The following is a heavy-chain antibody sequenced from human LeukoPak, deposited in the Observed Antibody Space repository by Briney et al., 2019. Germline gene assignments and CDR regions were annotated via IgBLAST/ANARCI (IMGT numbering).Heavy chain of an antibody. CDR2: IYYSGST. D-gene: IGHD2-2*01. Sequence: PSETLSLTCSVSGGSISSYYWSWIRQPPGKGLEYIGYIYYSGSTNYNPSLKSRVTISVDTSKDQFSLNLTSVTATDTAVYYCARLKCISTTCPSRYVMDVWGQGTTVTVSS. V-gene: IGHV4-59*01. J-gene: IGHJ6*02. CDR1: GGSISSYY. CDR3: ARLKCISTTCPSRYVMDV.